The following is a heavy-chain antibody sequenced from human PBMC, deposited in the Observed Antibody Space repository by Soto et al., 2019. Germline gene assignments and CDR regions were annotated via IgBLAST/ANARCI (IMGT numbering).Heavy chain of an antibody. CDR2: ISYDGSNK. J-gene: IGHJ4*02. Sequence: GKGLEWVAVISYDGSNKYYADSVKGRFTISRDNSKNTLYLQMNSLRAEDTAVYYCAKGTRDGYNLADYWGQGTLVTVSS. CDR3: AKGTRDGYNLADY. V-gene: IGHV3-30*18. D-gene: IGHD5-12*01.